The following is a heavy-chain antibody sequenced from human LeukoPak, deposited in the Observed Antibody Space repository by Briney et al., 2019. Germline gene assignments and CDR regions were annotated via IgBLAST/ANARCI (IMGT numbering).Heavy chain of an antibody. J-gene: IGHJ4*02. V-gene: IGHV3-7*03. CDR1: GFTFSSSW. CDR2: IKQDGTEE. D-gene: IGHD2-2*01. Sequence: GGSLRLSCVASGFTFSSSWMSWVGRAPGKGLEWVANIKQDGTEEYYVDSVRGRFSISKDNAKNSLYLQMNSLRAEDTAVYYCARDPCHGALDYWGQGALVTVSS. CDR3: ARDPCHGALDY.